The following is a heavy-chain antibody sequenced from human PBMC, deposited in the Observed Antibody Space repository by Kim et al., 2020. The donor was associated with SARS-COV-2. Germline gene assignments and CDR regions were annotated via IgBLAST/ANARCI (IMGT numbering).Heavy chain of an antibody. V-gene: IGHV4-34*01. J-gene: IGHJ1*01. D-gene: IGHD3-3*01. CDR1: GGSFSGYY. CDR2: INDSGST. Sequence: SETLSLTCAVYGGSFSGYYWNWIRQSPGKGLEWIGEINDSGSTKCNPSLKSRVTLSVDTSKNQFSLKLTSVTAADTAVYYCARGKLRDFPAAIQYWSQGT. CDR3: ARGKLRDFPAAIQY.